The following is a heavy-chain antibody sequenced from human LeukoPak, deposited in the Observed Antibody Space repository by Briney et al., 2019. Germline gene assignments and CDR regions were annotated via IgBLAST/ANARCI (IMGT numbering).Heavy chain of an antibody. Sequence: PGGSLRLSCAASGFTFSSYAMSWVRQAPGKGLEWVSAISGSGGSTYYADSVKGRFTISRGNSKNTLYLQMNSLRAEDTAVYYCAKEAGIAVAGIPYYFDYWGQGTLVTVSS. CDR2: ISGSGGST. CDR3: AKEAGIAVAGIPYYFDY. D-gene: IGHD6-19*01. V-gene: IGHV3-23*01. CDR1: GFTFSSYA. J-gene: IGHJ4*02.